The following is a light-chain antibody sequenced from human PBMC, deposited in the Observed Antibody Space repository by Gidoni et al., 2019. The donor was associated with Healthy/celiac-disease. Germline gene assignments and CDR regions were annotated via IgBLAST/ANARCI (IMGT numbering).Light chain of an antibody. J-gene: IGKJ4*01. Sequence: EIVITHSPATLSVSPGERATLSCSASQSVSSNLAWYQQKPGQAPRRLIYGASTRATGIPARVSGSGSGTEFTLTISSLQSEDFAVYYCQQYNNWTPLTFXGXTKVEIK. CDR1: QSVSSN. CDR3: QQYNNWTPLT. V-gene: IGKV3-15*01. CDR2: GAS.